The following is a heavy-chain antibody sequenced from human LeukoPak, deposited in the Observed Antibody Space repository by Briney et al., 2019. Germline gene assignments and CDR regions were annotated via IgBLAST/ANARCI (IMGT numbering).Heavy chain of an antibody. CDR3: ARDLGVTAMVNYFDY. V-gene: IGHV1-18*04. CDR1: GYTFTGYY. D-gene: IGHD5-18*01. CDR2: ISAYNGNT. Sequence: ASVKVSCKASGYTFTGYYMHWVRQAPGQGLEWMGWISAYNGNTNYAQKLQGRVTMTTDTSTSTAYMELRSLRSDDTAVYYCARDLGVTAMVNYFDYWGQGTLVTVSS. J-gene: IGHJ4*02.